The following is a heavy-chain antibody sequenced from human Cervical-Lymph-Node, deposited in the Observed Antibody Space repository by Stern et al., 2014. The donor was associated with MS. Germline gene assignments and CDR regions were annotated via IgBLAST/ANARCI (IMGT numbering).Heavy chain of an antibody. J-gene: IGHJ4*02. D-gene: IGHD1-26*01. V-gene: IGHV3-30*04. CDR3: AKGGSGSYLD. CDR2: ISYDARDK. CDR1: GFVFRRYA. Sequence: VQLVESGGGVVQPGRSLRLSCAASGFVFRRYALHWVRQAPGKGLEWVALISYDARDKYYTDSVKGRFTVSRDNSNNTVDLEMNSLRLEDTAVYYCAKGGSGSYLDWGQGSLVTVSS.